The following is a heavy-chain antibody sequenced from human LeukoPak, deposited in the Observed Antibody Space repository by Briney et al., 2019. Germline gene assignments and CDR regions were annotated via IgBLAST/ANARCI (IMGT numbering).Heavy chain of an antibody. V-gene: IGHV3-23*01. CDR3: AKSSSSWYLGLVDY. Sequence: PGGSLRLSCAASGFTFSSYAMSWVRQAPGKGLEWVSAISGSGGSTYYADSVKGQFTISRDNSKNTLYLQMNSLRAEDTAVYYCAKSSSSWYLGLVDYWGQGTLVTVSS. D-gene: IGHD6-13*01. CDR2: ISGSGGST. CDR1: GFTFSSYA. J-gene: IGHJ4*02.